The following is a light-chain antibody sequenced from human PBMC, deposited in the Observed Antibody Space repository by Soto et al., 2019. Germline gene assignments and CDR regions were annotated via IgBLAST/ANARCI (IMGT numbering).Light chain of an antibody. V-gene: IGLV1-40*01. Sequence: QSVLTQPPSVSGAPGQRVTISCTGSSSNIGAGYDVHWYQQLPGTAPKLLIYGNSNRPSGVPDRFSGSKSGTSASLAITGLQADDESDYYCPSYDSSLSGLVFGTGTKLTVL. J-gene: IGLJ1*01. CDR2: GNS. CDR3: PSYDSSLSGLV. CDR1: SSNIGAGYD.